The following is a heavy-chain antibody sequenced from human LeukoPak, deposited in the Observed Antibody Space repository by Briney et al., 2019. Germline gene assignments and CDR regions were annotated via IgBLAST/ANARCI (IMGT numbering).Heavy chain of an antibody. Sequence: PGGSLRLSCAASGFTFSSYGMHWVRQAPGKGLEWVAVISYDGSNKYYADSVKGRFTISRDNSKNTLYLQMNSLRAEDTAVYYCAKDAMIEFSNWFDPWGQGTLVTVSS. J-gene: IGHJ5*02. CDR1: GFTFSSYG. D-gene: IGHD3-22*01. CDR2: ISYDGSNK. CDR3: AKDAMIEFSNWFDP. V-gene: IGHV3-30*18.